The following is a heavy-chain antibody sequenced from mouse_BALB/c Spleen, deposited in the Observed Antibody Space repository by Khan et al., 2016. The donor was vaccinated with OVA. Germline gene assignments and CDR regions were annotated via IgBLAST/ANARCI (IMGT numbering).Heavy chain of an antibody. CDR1: GYTFTSYT. V-gene: IGHV1-4*01. J-gene: IGHJ2*01. CDR3: ARKSTRASY. D-gene: IGHD3-1*01. Sequence: QMQLEESEAELVKPGASVKMSCKASGYTFTSYTMHWVKQRPGQGLEWIGYINPSSGYTKYNQKFKDKATLTADKSSSTAYMQLSSLTSEDSAVYYCARKSTRASYWGQGTTLTVSS. CDR2: INPSSGYT.